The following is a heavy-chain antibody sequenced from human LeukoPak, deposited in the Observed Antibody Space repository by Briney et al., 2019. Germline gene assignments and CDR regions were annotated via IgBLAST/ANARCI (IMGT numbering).Heavy chain of an antibody. V-gene: IGHV3-30*18. CDR1: GFTFSSYG. J-gene: IGHJ4*02. CDR2: ISYDGSYK. Sequence: PGRSLRLSCAASGFTFSSYGMHWVRQAPGKGLEWVAVISYDGSYKYYADSVKGRFTISRDNSKNTLYLQMNSLRAEDTAVYYCAKGANGPDSWGQGTLVTVSS. CDR3: AKGANGPDS. D-gene: IGHD2-8*01.